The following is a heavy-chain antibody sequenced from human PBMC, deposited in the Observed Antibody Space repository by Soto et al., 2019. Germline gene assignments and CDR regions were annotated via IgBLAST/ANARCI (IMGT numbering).Heavy chain of an antibody. Sequence: SLRLSCAASGFTFSSYAMSWVRQAPGKGLEWVSAIGGSGGSSYYADSVKGRFTISRDNSKNTLYLQMDSLRADDTAVYYCAKDHGYTSSWFFCMDVWGQGTSVTVSS. CDR1: GFTFSSYA. D-gene: IGHD6-13*01. CDR2: IGGSGGSS. CDR3: AKDHGYTSSWFFCMDV. V-gene: IGHV3-23*01. J-gene: IGHJ6*02.